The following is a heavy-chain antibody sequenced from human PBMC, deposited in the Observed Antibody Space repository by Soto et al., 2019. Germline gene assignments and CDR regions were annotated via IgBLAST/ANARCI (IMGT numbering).Heavy chain of an antibody. CDR3: ARPGIVGATTHFDY. D-gene: IGHD1-26*01. Sequence: SETLSLTCTVSGGSISSSSYYWGWIRQPPGKGLEWIGSIYYSGSSYYNPSLKSRVTLSVDTSKNQFSLKLSSVTAADTAVYYCARPGIVGATTHFDYWGQGTLVTVSS. CDR1: GGSISSSSYY. CDR2: IYYSGSS. V-gene: IGHV4-39*01. J-gene: IGHJ4*02.